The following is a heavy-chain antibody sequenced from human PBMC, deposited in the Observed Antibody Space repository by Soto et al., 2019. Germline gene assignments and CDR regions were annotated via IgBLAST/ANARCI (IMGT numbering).Heavy chain of an antibody. V-gene: IGHV1-3*01. CDR2: INGGTGQT. D-gene: IGHD1-1*01. CDR3: ARGKGMEENYYYYGLDI. CDR1: GYTFTTHA. J-gene: IGHJ6*02. Sequence: ASVKVSCKASGYTFTTHAMHWVRHAPGQSLEWMGWINGGTGQTKHSQRFQGRVNITRDTSASTAYMELSSLRSEDTAVYYCARGKGMEENYYYYGLDIWGQGPTVTVSS.